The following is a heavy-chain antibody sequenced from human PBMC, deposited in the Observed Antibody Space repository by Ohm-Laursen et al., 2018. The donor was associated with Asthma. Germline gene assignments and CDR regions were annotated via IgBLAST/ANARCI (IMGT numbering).Heavy chain of an antibody. J-gene: IGHJ4*02. Sequence: SLRLSCTASGFSVSNNHMSWIRQAPGKGLEWVSYISSSSSYTNYADSVKGRFTISRDNAKNSLYLQMNSLRAEDTAVYYCAKRGLVGARPGYFDYWGQGTLVTVSS. CDR1: GFSVSNNH. V-gene: IGHV3-11*03. CDR2: ISSSSSYT. D-gene: IGHD1-26*01. CDR3: AKRGLVGARPGYFDY.